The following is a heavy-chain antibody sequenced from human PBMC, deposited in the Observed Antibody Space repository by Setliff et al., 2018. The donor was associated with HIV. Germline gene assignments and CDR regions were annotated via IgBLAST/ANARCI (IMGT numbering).Heavy chain of an antibody. D-gene: IGHD3-9*01. CDR1: GYRFTDFY. Sequence: VASVKVSCKTFGYRFTDFYVNWVRQAPGQGLEWMGWINPKSGATKNAQKFQGRVTMTRDTSISTVYMELSSLRSDDTALYFCARRAEDLAINPPSFDYYFDYWGQGTPVTVSS. V-gene: IGHV1-2*02. CDR2: INPKSGAT. CDR3: ARRAEDLAINPPSFDYYFDY. J-gene: IGHJ4*02.